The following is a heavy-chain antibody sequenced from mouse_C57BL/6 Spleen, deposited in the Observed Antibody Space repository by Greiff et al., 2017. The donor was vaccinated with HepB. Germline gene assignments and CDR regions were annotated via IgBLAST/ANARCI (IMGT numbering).Heavy chain of an antibody. D-gene: IGHD1-1*01. CDR2: IYPRSGNT. CDR1: GYTFTSYG. V-gene: IGHV1-81*01. Sequence: QVQLQQSGAELARPGASVKLSCKASGYTFTSYGISWVKQRTGQGLEWIGEIYPRSGNTYYNEKFKGKATLTADKSSSTAYMELLSLTSEDSAVYFCARRGGSSWGYFDVWGTGTTVTVSS. CDR3: ARRGGSSWGYFDV. J-gene: IGHJ1*03.